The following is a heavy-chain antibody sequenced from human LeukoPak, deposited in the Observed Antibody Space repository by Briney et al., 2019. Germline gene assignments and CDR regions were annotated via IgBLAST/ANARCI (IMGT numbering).Heavy chain of an antibody. J-gene: IGHJ3*02. Sequence: PGESLKISCKGSGYSFTSYWIGWVRQMPRKGLEWMGIIYPGDSDTRYSPSFQGHVTISADKSTSTAYLQWSSLRASDTPTYYCASWARYSSGWYDVEWVDDFDICGQGTMVTVSS. CDR2: IYPGDSDT. CDR1: GYSFTSYW. D-gene: IGHD6-19*01. V-gene: IGHV5-51*01. CDR3: ASWARYSSGWYDVEWVDDFDI.